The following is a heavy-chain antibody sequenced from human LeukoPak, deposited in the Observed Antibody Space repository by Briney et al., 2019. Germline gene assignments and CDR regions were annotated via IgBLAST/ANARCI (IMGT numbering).Heavy chain of an antibody. D-gene: IGHD3-22*01. V-gene: IGHV3-15*01. J-gene: IGHJ2*01. CDR1: GFTFSNAW. Sequence: PGGSLRLSCAASGFTFSNAWMSWVRQAPGKGLEWVGRIKSKTDGGTTDYAAPVKGRFTISRDDSKNTLYLQMNSLKTEDTAVYYCTTEYYYDSSGQNWYFDLWGRGTLVTVSS. CDR2: IKSKTDGGTT. CDR3: TTEYYYDSSGQNWYFDL.